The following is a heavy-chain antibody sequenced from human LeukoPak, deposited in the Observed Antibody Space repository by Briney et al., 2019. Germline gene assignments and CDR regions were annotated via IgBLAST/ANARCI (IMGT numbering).Heavy chain of an antibody. CDR1: GFTFSSYW. D-gene: IGHD1-7*01. CDR2: IKQDGSEK. Sequence: GGSLRLSCAASGFTFSSYWMSWVRQAPGKGLEWVANIKQDGSEKYYVDSVKGRFTISRDNAKNSLYLQMNSLRAEDTAVYYCAREGKGTGTTLYYYYYMDVWGKGTTVTVSS. J-gene: IGHJ6*03. CDR3: AREGKGTGTTLYYYYYMDV. V-gene: IGHV3-7*01.